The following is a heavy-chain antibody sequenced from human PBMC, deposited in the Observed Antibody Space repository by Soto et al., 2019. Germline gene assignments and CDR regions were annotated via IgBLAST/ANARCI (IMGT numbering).Heavy chain of an antibody. CDR1: GYSISSSNW. Sequence: QVQLQESGPGLVKPSDTLSLTCAVSGYSISSSNWWGWIRQPPGKGLEWIGYIYYSGTTYYNPSLNPRVTMSVDTSKNQFSLKLTSVTAVDTAVYYCARREIQGPIDYWGQGTLVTVSS. CDR2: IYYSGTT. V-gene: IGHV4-28*01. D-gene: IGHD1-26*01. CDR3: ARREIQGPIDY. J-gene: IGHJ4*02.